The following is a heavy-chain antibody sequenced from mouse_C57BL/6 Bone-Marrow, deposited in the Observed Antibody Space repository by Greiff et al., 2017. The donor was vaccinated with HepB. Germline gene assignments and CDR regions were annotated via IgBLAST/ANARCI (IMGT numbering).Heavy chain of an antibody. CDR3: ARAGYYGSKSPFAY. J-gene: IGHJ3*01. CDR2: IHPNSGSN. D-gene: IGHD1-1*01. Sequence: QVQLQQPGAELVKPGASVKLSCKASGYTFTSYWMHWVKQRPGQGLEWIGMIHPNSGSNNYNEKFKSKATLTVDKSSSTAYMQLSSLTSEDSAVYYCARAGYYGSKSPFAYWGQGTLVTVSA. CDR1: GYTFTSYW. V-gene: IGHV1-64*01.